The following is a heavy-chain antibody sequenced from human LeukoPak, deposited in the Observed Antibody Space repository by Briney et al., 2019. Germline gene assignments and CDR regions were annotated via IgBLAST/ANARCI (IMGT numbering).Heavy chain of an antibody. J-gene: IGHJ4*02. CDR2: ISYDGSNK. CDR3: AKGPEQLVFVRGYYFDD. D-gene: IGHD6-13*01. CDR1: GFTFSSYP. V-gene: IGHV3-30*04. Sequence: PGGSLRLSCAASGFTFSSYPMHWVRQAPGKGLEWVALISYDGSNKYYADSVKGRFTISRDNSKNTLYLQMNSLRAEDTAVFYCAKGPEQLVFVRGYYFDDWGQGTLVTVSS.